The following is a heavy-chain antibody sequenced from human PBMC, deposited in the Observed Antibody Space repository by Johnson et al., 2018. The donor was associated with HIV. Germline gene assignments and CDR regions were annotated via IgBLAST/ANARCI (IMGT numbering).Heavy chain of an antibody. J-gene: IGHJ3*01. CDR2: IKQDGSEK. V-gene: IGHV3-7*01. CDR1: GFTFSRYW. D-gene: IGHD3-22*01. CDR3: AKGHSSGYPKDAFDL. Sequence: VQLMESGGGLVQPGGSLRLSCAPSGFTFSRYWMSWVRQAPGKGLEWVANIKQDGSEKYYVDSVKGRFTISRDNAKNSLYLEMNSLRAEDTAVYYCAKGHSSGYPKDAFDLWGQGTIVTVSS.